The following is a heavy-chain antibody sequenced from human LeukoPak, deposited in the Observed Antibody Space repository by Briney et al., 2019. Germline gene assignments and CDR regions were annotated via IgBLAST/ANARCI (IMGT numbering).Heavy chain of an antibody. CDR1: GGSISSGDYY. V-gene: IGHV4-30-4*08. CDR3: ASQSYSSSPSGDY. Sequence: SETLSLTCTVSGGSISSGDYYWSWIRQPPGKGLEWIGYIYYSGSTYYNPSLKSRVTISVDTSENQFSLKLSSVTAADTAVYYCASQSYSSSPSGDYWGQGTLVTVSS. J-gene: IGHJ4*02. D-gene: IGHD6-6*01. CDR2: IYYSGST.